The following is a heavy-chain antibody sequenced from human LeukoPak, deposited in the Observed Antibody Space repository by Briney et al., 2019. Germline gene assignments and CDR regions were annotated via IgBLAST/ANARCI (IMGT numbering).Heavy chain of an antibody. CDR3: ARDSVHCSSTSCYLVAPPPDYYYYGMDV. V-gene: IGHV1-18*01. CDR1: GYTFTSYS. Sequence: ASVKVSCKASGYTFTSYSISWVRQAPGQGLEWMGWISAYNGNTNYAQKLQGRVTMTTDTSTSTAYMELRSLRSDDTAVYYCARDSVHCSSTSCYLVAPPPDYYYYGMDVWGQGTTVTVSS. CDR2: ISAYNGNT. D-gene: IGHD2-2*01. J-gene: IGHJ6*02.